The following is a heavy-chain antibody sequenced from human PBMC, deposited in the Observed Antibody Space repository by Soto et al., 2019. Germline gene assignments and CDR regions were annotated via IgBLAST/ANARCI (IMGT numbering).Heavy chain of an antibody. CDR1: GYTFTSYY. Sequence: ASVKVSCKASGYTFTSYYMHWVRQAPGQGLEWMGIINPGGGSTSYAQKFQGRVTMTRDTSTSTVYMELSSLRSEDTAVYYCARDPMVRGVIYYYGMDVWGQGTTVTVSS. CDR3: ARDPMVRGVIYYYGMDV. V-gene: IGHV1-46*01. D-gene: IGHD3-10*01. J-gene: IGHJ6*02. CDR2: INPGGGST.